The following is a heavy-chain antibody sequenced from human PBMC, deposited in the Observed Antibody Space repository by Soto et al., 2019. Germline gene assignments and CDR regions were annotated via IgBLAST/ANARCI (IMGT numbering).Heavy chain of an antibody. D-gene: IGHD3-10*01. J-gene: IGHJ4*02. CDR2: ISGGGNDR. Sequence: GGSLRLSCAASGFPFSSYAMSWVRQTPEKGLEWVAGISGGGNDRYYADFVQGRFTFSRDNSRNILYLQMNSLRAEDTAMYYCARSIFMVAPDHESFVYWGPGILGTL. V-gene: IGHV3-23*01. CDR3: ARSIFMVAPDHESFVY. CDR1: GFPFSSYA.